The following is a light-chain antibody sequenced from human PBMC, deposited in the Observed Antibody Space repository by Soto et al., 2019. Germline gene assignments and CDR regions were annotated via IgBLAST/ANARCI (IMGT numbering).Light chain of an antibody. CDR2: SAY. Sequence: DIQMTQSPPSLSASVGDRVTITCRASQNISSHLNWYHQKAGKAPNLLIYSAYSLQNVVPSRFSGSGSGTDFTLTITSLQHEDFVTYYCEQSYNTPRTFGQGTKVEIK. J-gene: IGKJ1*01. CDR3: EQSYNTPRT. CDR1: QNISSH. V-gene: IGKV1-39*01.